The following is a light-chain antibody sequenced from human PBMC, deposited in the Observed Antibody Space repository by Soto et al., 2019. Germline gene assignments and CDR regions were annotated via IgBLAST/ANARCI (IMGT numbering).Light chain of an antibody. J-gene: IGKJ4*01. Sequence: EIVMTHSPATLSVSPGGRATLSCRASQSVSSNLAWYQQKPGQAPRLLIYGASTRATGIPARFSGSESGTEFTITISSLQSEDFAVYYCQQYNNWPRLTFGGGTKVDIK. V-gene: IGKV3-15*01. CDR2: GAS. CDR3: QQYNNWPRLT. CDR1: QSVSSN.